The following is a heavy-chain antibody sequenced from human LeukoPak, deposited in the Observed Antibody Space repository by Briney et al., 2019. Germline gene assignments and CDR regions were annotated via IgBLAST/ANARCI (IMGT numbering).Heavy chain of an antibody. D-gene: IGHD6-13*01. CDR2: ISSSSSTI. CDR3: ARDSSSWYLDYFDY. Sequence: GGSLRPSCAASGFTFSSYSMNWVRQAPGKGLEWVSYISSSSSTIYYADSVKGRFTISRDNAKNSLYLQMNSLRDEDTAVYYCARDSSSWYLDYFDYWGQGTLVTVSS. J-gene: IGHJ4*02. V-gene: IGHV3-48*02. CDR1: GFTFSSYS.